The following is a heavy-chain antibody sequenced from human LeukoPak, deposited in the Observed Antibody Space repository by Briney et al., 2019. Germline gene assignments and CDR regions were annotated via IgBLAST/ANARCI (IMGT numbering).Heavy chain of an antibody. CDR2: ISAYNGNT. Sequence: VASVKVSCKASGYTFTSYGISWVRQAPGQGLEWMGWISAYNGNTNYAQKLQGRVTMTTDTSTSTAYMELRSLRSDDTAVYYCARDRQDIVVVPAAPSEFDPWGQGTLVTDSS. CDR3: ARDRQDIVVVPAAPSEFDP. D-gene: IGHD2-2*01. J-gene: IGHJ5*02. CDR1: GYTFTSYG. V-gene: IGHV1-18*01.